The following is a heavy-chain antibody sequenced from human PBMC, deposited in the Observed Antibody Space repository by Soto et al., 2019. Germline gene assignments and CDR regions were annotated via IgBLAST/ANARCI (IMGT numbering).Heavy chain of an antibody. CDR1: GGTFSSYA. D-gene: IGHD6-13*01. J-gene: IGHJ4*02. V-gene: IGHV1-69*13. CDR2: IIPIFGTA. CDR3: ARDLGDSSSWYSLDY. Sequence: GASVKVSCKASGGTFSSYAISWVRQAPGQGLEWMGGIIPIFGTANYAQKFQGRVTITADESTSTAYMELSSLRSEDTAVYYCARDLGDSSSWYSLDYWGQGTLVTVSS.